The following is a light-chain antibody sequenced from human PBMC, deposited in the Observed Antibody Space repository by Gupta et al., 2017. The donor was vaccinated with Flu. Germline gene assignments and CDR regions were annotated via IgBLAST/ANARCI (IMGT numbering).Light chain of an antibody. CDR3: QHYNSWPQAYT. CDR2: GAS. Sequence: EIVMTQSPATLSVSPGERATLSCRASHSVSSNLAWYQQKPGQAHRLLIYGASTRATGIPARFSGSGSGTAFTLTISSLQSEDVAVYYCQHYNSWPQAYTFGQGTKLEIK. J-gene: IGKJ2*01. CDR1: HSVSSN. V-gene: IGKV3-15*01.